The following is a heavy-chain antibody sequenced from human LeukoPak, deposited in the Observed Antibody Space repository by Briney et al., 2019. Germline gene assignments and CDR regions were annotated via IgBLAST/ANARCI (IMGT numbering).Heavy chain of an antibody. CDR1: GGSISSSSYY. CDR2: IYYSGST. J-gene: IGHJ4*02. V-gene: IGHV4-39*01. D-gene: IGHD1-26*01. CDR3: ARAGAWEPFDY. Sequence: SETLSLTCTVSGGSISSSSYYWGWIRQPPGKGLEWIGSIYYSGSTYYNPSLKSRVTISVDTSKNQFSLKLSSVTAADTAVYYCARAGAWEPFDYWGQGTLVTVSS.